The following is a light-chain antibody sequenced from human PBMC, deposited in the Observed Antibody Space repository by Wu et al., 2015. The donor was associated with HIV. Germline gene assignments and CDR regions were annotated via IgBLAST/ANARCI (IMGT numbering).Light chain of an antibody. CDR2: DAS. CDR1: QSVRTY. V-gene: IGKV3-11*01. J-gene: IGKJ1*01. Sequence: EVVLTQSPATLSLSPGERATLSCRASQSVRTYLAWYQQKPGQAPRLLIYDASNRATGIPARFSGSGSGTDFTLTISSLEPEDFAVYYCLQRSNWPSWTFGQGTRVDIK. CDR3: LQRSNWPSWT.